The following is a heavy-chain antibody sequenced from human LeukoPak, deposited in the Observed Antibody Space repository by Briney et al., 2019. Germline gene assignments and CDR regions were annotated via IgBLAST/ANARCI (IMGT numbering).Heavy chain of an antibody. CDR1: GFTFSDYA. Sequence: SGGSLRLSCAASGFTFSDYAMSWVRQAPGRGLEWVSSISGGDGSTYYADSVKGRFTISRDNPKNTLYLQMNSLRAEDTAVYYCAKATLLWFGAYYFDYWGQGTLVTVAS. V-gene: IGHV3-23*01. CDR3: AKATLLWFGAYYFDY. J-gene: IGHJ4*02. CDR2: ISGGDGST. D-gene: IGHD3-10*01.